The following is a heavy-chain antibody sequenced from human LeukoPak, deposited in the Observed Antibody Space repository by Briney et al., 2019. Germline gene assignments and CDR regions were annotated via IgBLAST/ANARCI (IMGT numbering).Heavy chain of an antibody. CDR1: GGSISSYY. Sequence: PSETLSLTCTVSGGSISSYYWNWIRQPPGKGLEWLGYIFFGGSVNYNPSLKSRVTISVDTSKNQFALNLSSVTAADTALYYCARGCSGWWKVDYWGQGALVTVSS. J-gene: IGHJ4*02. CDR3: ARGCSGWWKVDY. D-gene: IGHD6-19*01. CDR2: IFFGGSV. V-gene: IGHV4-59*08.